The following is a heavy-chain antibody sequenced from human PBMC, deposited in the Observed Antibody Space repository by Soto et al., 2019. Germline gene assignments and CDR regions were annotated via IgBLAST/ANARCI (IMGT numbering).Heavy chain of an antibody. CDR2: IYHTGST. J-gene: IGHJ5*02. V-gene: IGHV4-4*02. CDR3: AALPPRIEVVVTPSPP. Sequence: QVQLRESGPGLVKPSGTLSLTCVVSGASISSTYWWSWVRQPPGKGLEWIGEIYHTGSTKYNPSLKSRVTLAIXXXNXXFALKLTYVPAADAAVYYCAALPPRIEVVVTPSPPWGQGILGPGSS. CDR1: GASISSTYW. D-gene: IGHD2-15*01.